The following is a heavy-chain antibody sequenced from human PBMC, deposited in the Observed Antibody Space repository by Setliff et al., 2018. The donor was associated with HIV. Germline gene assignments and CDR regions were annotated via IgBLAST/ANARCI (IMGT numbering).Heavy chain of an antibody. CDR1: GFTVSSNE. Sequence: GGSLRLSCGASGFTVSSNEMSWVRQAPEKGLEWVSSNSSGTTIYYADSVKGRFTISRDNAKNSLYLQMNSLRAEDTAVYYCARPNYYDSSGSFDYWGQGTLVTVSS. CDR2: NSSGTTI. J-gene: IGHJ4*02. V-gene: IGHV3-48*03. D-gene: IGHD3-22*01. CDR3: ARPNYYDSSGSFDY.